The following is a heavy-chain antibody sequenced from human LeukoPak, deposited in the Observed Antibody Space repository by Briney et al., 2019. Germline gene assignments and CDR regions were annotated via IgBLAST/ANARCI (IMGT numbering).Heavy chain of an antibody. CDR3: ARLSWYYGSGSYYSPFDY. Sequence: PSETLSLTCAVYGGSFSGYYCSWIRQPPGKGQEWIGKINHSGSTNYNPSLKSRVTISVDTSKNQFSLKLSSVTAADTAVYYCARLSWYYGSGSYYSPFDYWGQGTLVTVSS. J-gene: IGHJ4*02. CDR2: INHSGST. D-gene: IGHD3-10*01. CDR1: GGSFSGYY. V-gene: IGHV4-34*01.